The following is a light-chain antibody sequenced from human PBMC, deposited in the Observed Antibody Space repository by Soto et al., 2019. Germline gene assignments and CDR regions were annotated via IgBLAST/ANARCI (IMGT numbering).Light chain of an antibody. CDR3: SSFTSSMTNV. Sequence: QXALTQPASASGSPVQSITISCTGTSSDVGGYNSVSWYQQHPGKAPKLILYDVTDRPSGVSYRFSGSKSGNTASLTISGLQAADEADYFCSSFTSSMTNVFGSGTKVTVL. CDR2: DVT. J-gene: IGLJ1*01. V-gene: IGLV2-14*01. CDR1: SSDVGGYNS.